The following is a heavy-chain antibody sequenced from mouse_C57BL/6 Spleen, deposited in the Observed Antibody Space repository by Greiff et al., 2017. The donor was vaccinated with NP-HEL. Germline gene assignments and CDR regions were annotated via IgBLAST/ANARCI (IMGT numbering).Heavy chain of an antibody. D-gene: IGHD2-14*01. V-gene: IGHV14-1*01. CDR3: TAGGGTTSPAMDY. CDR2: IDPEDGDT. Sequence: VQLQQSGAELVRPGASVKLSCTASGFNIKDYYMHWVKQRPEQGLEWIGRIDPEDGDTEYAPKFQGKATMTADTSSNTAYLQLSSLTSEDTAVYYCTAGGGTTSPAMDYWGQGTSVTVSS. CDR1: GFNIKDYY. J-gene: IGHJ4*01.